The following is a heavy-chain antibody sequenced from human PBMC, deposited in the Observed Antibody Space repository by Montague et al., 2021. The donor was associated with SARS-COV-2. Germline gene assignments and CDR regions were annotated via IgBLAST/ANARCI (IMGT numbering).Heavy chain of an antibody. Sequence: SLRLSCAASGFTFDYYAMHWVRQAPGKALEWVSGISLSSNNIGYGDSVKGRFTISRDNAKNSLYLQMNSLRAEDMGLYYCAKGQKIKGLVFHSAPDWFDPWGQGTLVTVSS. D-gene: IGHD6-19*01. J-gene: IGHJ5*02. V-gene: IGHV3-9*03. CDR2: ISLSSNNI. CDR1: GFTFDYYA. CDR3: AKGQKIKGLVFHSAPDWFDP.